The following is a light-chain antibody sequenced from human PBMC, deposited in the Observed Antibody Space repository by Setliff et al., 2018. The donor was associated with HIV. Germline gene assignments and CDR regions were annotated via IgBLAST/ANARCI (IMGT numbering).Light chain of an antibody. Sequence: QSVLTQPPSVSGAPGQRVTISCTGTSSNIGAGFDVHWYQHLPGTAPKRLIYGNTNRPSGVPDRFSGSKSGTSASLAITGLQAEDEADYYCQSYDSSLSPYVVFGGGTQLT. V-gene: IGLV1-40*01. CDR1: SSNIGAGFD. J-gene: IGLJ2*01. CDR3: QSYDSSLSPYVV. CDR2: GNT.